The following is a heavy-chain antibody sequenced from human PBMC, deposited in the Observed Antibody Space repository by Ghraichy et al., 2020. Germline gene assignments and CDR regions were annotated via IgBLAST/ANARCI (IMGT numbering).Heavy chain of an antibody. D-gene: IGHD3-10*01. CDR2: IYYSGST. J-gene: IGHJ4*02. V-gene: IGHV4-59*01. CDR1: GGSISSYY. CDR3: ARVPLSGSYYNPQFPFDY. Sequence: SETLSLTCTVSGGSISSYYWSWIRQPPGKGLEWIGYIYYSGSTNYNPSLKSRVTISVDTSKNQFSLKLSSVTAADTAVYYCARVPLSGSYYNPQFPFDYWGQGTLVTVSS.